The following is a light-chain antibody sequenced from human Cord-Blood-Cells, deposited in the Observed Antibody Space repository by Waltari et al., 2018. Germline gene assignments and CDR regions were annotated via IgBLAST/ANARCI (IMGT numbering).Light chain of an antibody. Sequence: ELVLSQSPGTLSLSPGERATLPCRASQSVSSSYLAWYQQKPAQAPRLLIYGASSRATGIPDRFSGSGSGTDFTLTISRLEPEDFAVYYCQQYGSSPTWTFGQGTKVEIK. CDR2: GAS. CDR3: QQYGSSPTWT. J-gene: IGKJ1*01. CDR1: QSVSSSY. V-gene: IGKV3-20*01.